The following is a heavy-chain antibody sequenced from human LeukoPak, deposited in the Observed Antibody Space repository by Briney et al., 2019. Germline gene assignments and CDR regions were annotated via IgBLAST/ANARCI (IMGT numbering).Heavy chain of an antibody. D-gene: IGHD3-22*01. Sequence: SETLSLTCTVSGGSISSYYWSWIRQPPGKGLEWIGYIYYSGSTNYNPSLKSRVTISVDTSMNQFSLKLSSVTAADTAVYYCARADYYDSSCFDYWGQGTLVTVSS. J-gene: IGHJ4*02. CDR2: IYYSGST. V-gene: IGHV4-59*01. CDR1: GGSISSYY. CDR3: ARADYYDSSCFDY.